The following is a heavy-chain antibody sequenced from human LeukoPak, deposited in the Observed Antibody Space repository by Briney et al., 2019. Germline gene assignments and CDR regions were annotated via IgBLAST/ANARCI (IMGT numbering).Heavy chain of an antibody. V-gene: IGHV5-51*01. CDR3: ARLPDYCSGGSCYDY. J-gene: IGHJ4*02. CDR2: IYPGDSDT. Sequence: GESLKISCKGSGYSFTSYWIAWVRQMPGKGLEWMGIIYPGDSDTRYSPSFQGQVTISADKSISTAYLQWNSLKASDTATYYCARLPDYCSGGSCYDYWGQGTLVTVSS. D-gene: IGHD2-15*01. CDR1: GYSFTSYW.